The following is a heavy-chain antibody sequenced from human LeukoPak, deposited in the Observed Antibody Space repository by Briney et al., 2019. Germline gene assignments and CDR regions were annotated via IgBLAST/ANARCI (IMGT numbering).Heavy chain of an antibody. Sequence: SETLSLTCTVSGGSISSYHWSWIRQPPGKGLEWIGYIYYSGSTNYNPSLKSRVTISVDTSKNQFSLKLSSVTAADTAVYYCARGDCSGGSCSNFDYWGQGTLVTVSS. D-gene: IGHD2-15*01. V-gene: IGHV4-59*12. CDR2: IYYSGST. CDR3: ARGDCSGGSCSNFDY. CDR1: GGSISSYH. J-gene: IGHJ4*02.